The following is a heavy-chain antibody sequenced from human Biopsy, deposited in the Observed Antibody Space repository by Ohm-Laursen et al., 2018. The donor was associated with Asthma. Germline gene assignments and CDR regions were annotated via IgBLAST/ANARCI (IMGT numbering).Heavy chain of an antibody. CDR3: ARERMFFYDSSGYGAFDI. J-gene: IGHJ3*02. D-gene: IGHD3-22*01. V-gene: IGHV4-31*11. Sequence: PSDTLSLTWAVSGDSSNSGGYSWTWIRQLPGKGLEWIGYISYTGTTYYNPSLKSRISMTVVTSKIQFSLKLSSVTAADTAIYYCARERMFFYDSSGYGAFDIWGQGTLVTVSS. CDR2: ISYTGTT. CDR1: GDSSNSGGYS.